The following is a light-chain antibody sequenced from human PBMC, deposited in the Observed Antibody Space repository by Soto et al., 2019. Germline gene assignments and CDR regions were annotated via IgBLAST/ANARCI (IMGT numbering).Light chain of an antibody. J-gene: IGKJ3*01. CDR3: QQTYTIPRT. CDR2: AAS. Sequence: DIQMTQSPSSLSASVGDRVTITCRASQSISNYLNSYQQKPGKAPKVLIYAASSLQSGVPSRFSGSGSGTDFTLTISSLQPEDFATYYCQQTYTIPRTFGPGTKVDIK. V-gene: IGKV1-39*01. CDR1: QSISNY.